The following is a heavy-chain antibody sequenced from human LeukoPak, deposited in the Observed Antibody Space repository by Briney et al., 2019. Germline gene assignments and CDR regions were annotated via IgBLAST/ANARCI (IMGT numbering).Heavy chain of an antibody. Sequence: PGGSLRLSCAGSGFSFGSYWMHWVRQAPGKGLVWVSRINGYGSDTSHADFVKGRFTISRDNAKNTVYLQVNSLRAEDTAVFYCTRGGSGTYGEFDYWGQGTLVTVSS. V-gene: IGHV3-74*01. CDR2: INGYGSDT. D-gene: IGHD1-26*01. CDR3: TRGGSGTYGEFDY. J-gene: IGHJ4*02. CDR1: GFSFGSYW.